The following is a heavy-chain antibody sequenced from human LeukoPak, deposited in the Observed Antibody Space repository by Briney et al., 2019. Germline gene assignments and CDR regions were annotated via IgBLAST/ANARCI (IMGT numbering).Heavy chain of an antibody. D-gene: IGHD6-19*01. Sequence: GGSLRLSCAASGFTFSSYAMSWVRQAPGKGLEWVSAISGSGGSTYYADSVKGRFTISRDNSKNTLYLQMKSLRAEDTAVYYCAKDSAFRYSSGCFDYWGQGTLVTVSS. CDR1: GFTFSSYA. J-gene: IGHJ4*02. CDR3: AKDSAFRYSSGCFDY. V-gene: IGHV3-23*01. CDR2: ISGSGGST.